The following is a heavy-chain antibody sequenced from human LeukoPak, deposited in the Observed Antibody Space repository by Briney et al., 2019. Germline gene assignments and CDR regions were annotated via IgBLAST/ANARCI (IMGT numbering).Heavy chain of an antibody. D-gene: IGHD3-22*01. Sequence: GGSLRLSCAASGFTFGSYAMNWVRQAPGKGLEWVSAISGSGGSTYYADSVKGRFTISRDNSKNTLYLQMNSLRAEDTAVYYCATDYYDSSPHYYYGMDVWGQGTTVTVSS. J-gene: IGHJ6*02. CDR2: ISGSGGST. CDR3: ATDYYDSSPHYYYGMDV. V-gene: IGHV3-23*01. CDR1: GFTFGSYA.